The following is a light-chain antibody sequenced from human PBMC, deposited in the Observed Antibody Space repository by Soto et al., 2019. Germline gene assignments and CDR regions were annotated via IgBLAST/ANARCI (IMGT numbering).Light chain of an antibody. CDR1: QSVTSSS. J-gene: IGKJ4*01. Sequence: EIVLTQSPGTLSLSPGERATLFCRASQSVTSSSIAWHQQKPGQAPRLLIYGASSRATGIPDRSSASGSGTDFTLTISRLESEDSAVYYCQHYGSSPGLTFGGGTKVDIK. CDR3: QHYGSSPGLT. CDR2: GAS. V-gene: IGKV3-20*01.